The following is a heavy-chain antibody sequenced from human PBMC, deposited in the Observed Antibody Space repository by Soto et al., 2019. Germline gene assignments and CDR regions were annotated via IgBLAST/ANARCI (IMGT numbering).Heavy chain of an antibody. CDR3: ARDCWWCRPSIAASLGEDAFDI. D-gene: IGHD6-6*01. CDR2: ISSSGSTI. V-gene: IGHV3-11*01. J-gene: IGHJ3*02. CDR1: GFTFSDYY. Sequence: GGSLRLSCAASGFTFSDYYMSWIRQAPGKGLEWVSYISSSGSTIYYADSVKGRFTISRDNAKNSLYLQMNSLRAEDTAVYYCARDCWWCRPSIAASLGEDAFDIWGQGTMVTVSS.